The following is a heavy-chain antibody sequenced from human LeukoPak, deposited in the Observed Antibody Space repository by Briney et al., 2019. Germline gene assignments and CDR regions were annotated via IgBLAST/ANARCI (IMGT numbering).Heavy chain of an antibody. CDR1: GYTFTSYT. Sequence: GASVKVSCKASGYTFTSYTMHWVRQAPGQRLEWMGWINAGNGNTKYSQKFQGRVTITRDTSASTAYMELSSLRSEDTAVYYCARVPLHDASGRYYPHWGQGTLVTVSS. V-gene: IGHV1-3*01. J-gene: IGHJ1*01. D-gene: IGHD3-22*01. CDR2: INAGNGNT. CDR3: ARVPLHDASGRYYPH.